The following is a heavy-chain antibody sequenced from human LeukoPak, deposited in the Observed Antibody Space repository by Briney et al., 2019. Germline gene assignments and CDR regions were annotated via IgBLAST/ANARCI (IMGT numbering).Heavy chain of an antibody. CDR3: AGKTVTKPYYYYYGMDV. CDR1: GGTFSSYA. V-gene: IGHV1-69*04. CDR2: IIPILGIA. D-gene: IGHD4-17*01. J-gene: IGHJ6*02. Sequence: ASVKVSCKASGGTFSSYAISWVRQAPGQGLEWMGRIIPILGIANYAQKFQGRVPITADKSTSTAYMELSSLRSEDTAVYYCAGKTVTKPYYYYYGMDVWGQGTTVTVSS.